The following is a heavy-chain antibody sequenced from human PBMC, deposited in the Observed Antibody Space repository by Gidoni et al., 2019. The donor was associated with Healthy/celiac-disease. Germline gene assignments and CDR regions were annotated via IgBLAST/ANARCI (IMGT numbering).Heavy chain of an antibody. V-gene: IGHV4-59*01. CDR2: IYYSGST. CDR3: ARVRIAAAGVGNWFDP. Sequence: QVQLQESGPGLVKPSETLSLTCPVSGGSISSYYWSWIRQPPGTGLEWIGYIYYSGSTNYNPSLKSRVTISVDTSKNQFSLKLSSVTAADTAVYYCARVRIAAAGVGNWFDPWGQGTLVTVSS. D-gene: IGHD6-13*01. CDR1: GGSISSYY. J-gene: IGHJ5*02.